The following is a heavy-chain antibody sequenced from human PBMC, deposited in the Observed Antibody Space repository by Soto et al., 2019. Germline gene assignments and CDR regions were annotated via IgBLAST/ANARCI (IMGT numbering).Heavy chain of an antibody. J-gene: IGHJ4*02. CDR1: GYSFTSYW. CDR3: AKDFVYDSSGYLPYFDY. Sequence: GESLKISCKVSGYSFTSYWIAWVRQVPGKGLELMGVIYPGDSDIRYSPSFQGQVTISADKSISTAYLQWSSLRAEDTAVYYCAKDFVYDSSGYLPYFDYWGQGTLVTVSS. D-gene: IGHD3-22*01. V-gene: IGHV5-51*01. CDR2: IYPGDSDI.